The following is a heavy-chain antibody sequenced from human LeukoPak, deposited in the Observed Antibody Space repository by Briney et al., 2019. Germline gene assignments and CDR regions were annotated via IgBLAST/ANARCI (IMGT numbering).Heavy chain of an antibody. V-gene: IGHV3-30*04. D-gene: IGHD5-18*01. Sequence: GRSLRLSCAASGFTFSDYAMHWVRQAPGKGLEWVAVISYDGSNKYYADSVKGRFTISRDNSKNTLYLQMNSLRAEDTAVYYCAKDQRGYSYGYDYWGQGTLVTVSS. CDR2: ISYDGSNK. CDR1: GFTFSDYA. J-gene: IGHJ4*02. CDR3: AKDQRGYSYGYDY.